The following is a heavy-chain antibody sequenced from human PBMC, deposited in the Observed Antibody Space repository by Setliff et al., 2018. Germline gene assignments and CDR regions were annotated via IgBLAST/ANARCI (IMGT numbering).Heavy chain of an antibody. CDR3: ATLPYSSGPLHDY. D-gene: IGHD6-19*01. V-gene: IGHV4-31*03. CDR2: IYYSGST. CDR1: GGSISSGGYY. Sequence: PSETLSLTCTVSGGSISSGGYYWSWIRQHPGKGLEWIGYIYYSGSTYYNPSLKSRVTISVDTSKNQFSLKLSSVIAADTAVYYCATLPYSSGPLHDYWGQGTLVTVSS. J-gene: IGHJ4*02.